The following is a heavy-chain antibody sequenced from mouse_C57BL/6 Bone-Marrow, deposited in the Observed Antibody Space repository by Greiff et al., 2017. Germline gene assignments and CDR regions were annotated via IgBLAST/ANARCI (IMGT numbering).Heavy chain of an antibody. CDR2: SDPNSGGT. CDR1: GYTFTSYW. D-gene: IGHD1-1*01. V-gene: IGHV1-72*01. J-gene: IGHJ2*01. CDR3: AGSSQRYFDY. Sequence: QVQLQQPGAELVKPGASVKLSCKASGYTFTSYWMHWVKQRPGRGLEWIGRSDPNSGGTKYNKKFKSKATLTVDKPSSTAYMQLSSLTSEDSAVYYCAGSSQRYFDYWGQGTTLTVSS.